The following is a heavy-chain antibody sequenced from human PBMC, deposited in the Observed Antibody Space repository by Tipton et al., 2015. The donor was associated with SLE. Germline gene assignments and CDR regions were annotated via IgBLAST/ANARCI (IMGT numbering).Heavy chain of an antibody. CDR1: GGSFSGYY. V-gene: IGHV4-34*01. CDR3: ASCSYSSSWYNWFDP. Sequence: TLSLTCAVYGGSFSGYYWSWIRQPPGKGLEWIGEINHSGNTNQNPSLKSRVTISVDTSKNQFSLKVSSVTAADTALYYCASCSYSSSWYNWFDPWGQGTLVTVSS. D-gene: IGHD6-13*01. J-gene: IGHJ5*02. CDR2: INHSGNT.